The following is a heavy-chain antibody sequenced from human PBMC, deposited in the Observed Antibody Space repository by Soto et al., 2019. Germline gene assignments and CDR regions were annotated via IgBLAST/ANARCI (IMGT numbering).Heavy chain of an antibody. Sequence: XXVKVSCKASGYTFTGYYMHCVRPAPGQGLEWMGWINPNSGGTNYAQKFQGWVTMTRDTSISTAYMELSRLRSDDTAVYYCAATRAYYYDSSGPDAFDIWGQGTMVTVSS. CDR1: GYTFTGYY. V-gene: IGHV1-2*04. J-gene: IGHJ3*02. D-gene: IGHD3-22*01. CDR3: AATRAYYYDSSGPDAFDI. CDR2: INPNSGGT.